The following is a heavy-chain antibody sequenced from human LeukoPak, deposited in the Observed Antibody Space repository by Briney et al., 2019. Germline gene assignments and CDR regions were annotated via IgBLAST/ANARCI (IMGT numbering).Heavy chain of an antibody. J-gene: IGHJ3*02. V-gene: IGHV3-9*01. D-gene: IGHD2-2*01. CDR1: GFTFDDYA. CDR3: AKDIVVVPAASDAFDI. Sequence: GGSLRLSCAASGFTFDDYAMHWVRQAPGKGLEWVSGISWNSGSTAYADSVKGRFTISRDNSENTLYLQMNSLRAEDTAVYYCAKDIVVVPAASDAFDIWGQGTMVTVSS. CDR2: ISWNSGST.